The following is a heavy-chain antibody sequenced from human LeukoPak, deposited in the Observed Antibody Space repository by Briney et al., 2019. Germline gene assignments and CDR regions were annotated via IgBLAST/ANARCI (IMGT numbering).Heavy chain of an antibody. Sequence: SETLSLTCAVSGGSISSGGYSWSWIRQPPGKGLEWIGYIYHSGSTYYNPSLKSRVTISVDRSKNQFSLKPSSVTAADTAVYYCASSIVVVPAAISGRVDYWGQGTLVTVSS. D-gene: IGHD2-2*02. CDR1: GGSISSGGYS. V-gene: IGHV4-30-2*01. J-gene: IGHJ4*02. CDR2: IYHSGST. CDR3: ASSIVVVPAAISGRVDY.